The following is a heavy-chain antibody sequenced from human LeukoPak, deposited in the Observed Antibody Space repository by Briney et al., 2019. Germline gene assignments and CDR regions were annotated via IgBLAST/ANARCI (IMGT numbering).Heavy chain of an antibody. D-gene: IGHD3-10*01. CDR2: IYYSGST. V-gene: IGHV4-59*12. J-gene: IGHJ4*02. CDR1: GGSISSYY. CDR3: ARGSRVRPVDY. Sequence: SETLSLTCTVSGGSISSYYWSWIRQPPGKGLEWIGYIYYSGSTNYNPSLKSRVTISVDTSTNQFSLIVHSVTAADTGIYYCARGSRVRPVDYWGQGTLVTVSS.